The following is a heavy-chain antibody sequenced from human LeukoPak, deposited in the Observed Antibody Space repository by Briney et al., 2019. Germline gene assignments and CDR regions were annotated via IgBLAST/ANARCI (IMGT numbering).Heavy chain of an antibody. D-gene: IGHD4/OR15-4a*01. Sequence: GGSLRLSCAASGFTFSSYAMSWVRQAPGKGLEWVAVISYDGSNKYYADSVKGRFTISRDNSKNTLYLQMNSLRAEDTAVYYCARDNYGSKSLLIDYWGQGTLVTVSS. V-gene: IGHV3-30-3*01. CDR1: GFTFSSYA. CDR2: ISYDGSNK. J-gene: IGHJ4*02. CDR3: ARDNYGSKSLLIDY.